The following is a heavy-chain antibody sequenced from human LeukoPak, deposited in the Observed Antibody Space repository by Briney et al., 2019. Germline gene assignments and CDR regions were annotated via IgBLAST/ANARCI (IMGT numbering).Heavy chain of an antibody. Sequence: GGSLRLSCAASGFTFSNYAMHWVRQAPGKGLEWVAVISSDGSKKSYADSVKGRFTISRDNSKNTLYLQMNSLRTEDTAVYYCATRRGYCSGYTCVPLSWFDPWGQGTLVTVSS. J-gene: IGHJ5*02. CDR3: ATRRGYCSGYTCVPLSWFDP. D-gene: IGHD2-15*01. V-gene: IGHV3-30*04. CDR2: ISSDGSKK. CDR1: GFTFSNYA.